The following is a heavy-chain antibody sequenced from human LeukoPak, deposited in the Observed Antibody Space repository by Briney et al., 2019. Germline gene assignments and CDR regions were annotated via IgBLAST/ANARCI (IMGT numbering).Heavy chain of an antibody. D-gene: IGHD3-10*01. Sequence: PGGSLRLSCAASGFTFSSYAMSWVRQAPGKGLEWVSIIYSGGSKYYADSVKGRFTISRDNSKNTLYLQMNTLRAEDTAVYYCARIQITMVRGVIPKYYYYGMDVWGQGTTVTVSS. CDR1: GFTFSSYA. V-gene: IGHV3-23*03. J-gene: IGHJ6*02. CDR3: ARIQITMVRGVIPKYYYYGMDV. CDR2: IYSGGSK.